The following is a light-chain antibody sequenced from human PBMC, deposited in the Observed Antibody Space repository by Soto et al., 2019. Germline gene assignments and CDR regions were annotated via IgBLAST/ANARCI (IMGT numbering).Light chain of an antibody. V-gene: IGKV1-5*03. CDR2: KAS. J-gene: IGKJ1*01. CDR1: QSISSW. CDR3: LQYNSQSWT. Sequence: DIQMTQSPSSLSASVGDRVTITCRASQSISSWLAWYQHKPGKAPKLLIYKASSLASGVPSRISGSGSGTEFTLTISTLQPEDFASYYCLQYNSQSWTFGQETKVEMK.